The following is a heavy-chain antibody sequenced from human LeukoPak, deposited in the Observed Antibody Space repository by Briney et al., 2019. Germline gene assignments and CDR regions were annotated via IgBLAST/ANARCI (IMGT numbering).Heavy chain of an antibody. Sequence: SETLSLTCTVSGGSVSSGSYYWSWIRQPPGKGLEWIGYIYYSESTNYNPSLKSRVTISVDTSKNQFSLKLSSVTAADTAVYYCARDPRGAGYCSGGSCYENYYYYGMDVWGQGTTVTVSS. CDR1: GGSVSSGSYY. J-gene: IGHJ6*02. V-gene: IGHV4-61*01. D-gene: IGHD2-15*01. CDR2: IYYSEST. CDR3: ARDPRGAGYCSGGSCYENYYYYGMDV.